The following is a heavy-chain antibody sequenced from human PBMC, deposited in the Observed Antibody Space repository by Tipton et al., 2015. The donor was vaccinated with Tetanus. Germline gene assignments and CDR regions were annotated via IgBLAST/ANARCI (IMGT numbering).Heavy chain of an antibody. D-gene: IGHD1-26*01. Sequence: TLSLTCTVSGGSINNYYWSWIRQPPGKGLEWIGNVYSSGSTYYNPSLKGRVTISVDTSTTQFSLRLNSVTAADTAIYYCARDHRLSASYAGWFDPWGQGTRVTVSS. CDR3: ARDHRLSASYAGWFDP. CDR1: GGSINNYY. J-gene: IGHJ5*02. V-gene: IGHV4-59*01. CDR2: VYSSGST.